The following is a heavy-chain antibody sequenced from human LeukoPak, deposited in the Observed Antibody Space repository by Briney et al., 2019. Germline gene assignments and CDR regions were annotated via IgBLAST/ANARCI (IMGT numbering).Heavy chain of an antibody. D-gene: IGHD2-15*01. CDR3: ARDGRLGYCSGGSCSDAFDI. J-gene: IGHJ3*02. CDR2: IYSGGNT. Sequence: GGSLRLSCAASGFTVSSNYMSWVRQAPGKGLEWVSVIYSGGNTYYADSVEGRFTISRDNSKNTLYLQMNSLRAEDTAVYYCARDGRLGYCSGGSCSDAFDIWGQGTMVTVSS. V-gene: IGHV3-66*01. CDR1: GFTVSSNY.